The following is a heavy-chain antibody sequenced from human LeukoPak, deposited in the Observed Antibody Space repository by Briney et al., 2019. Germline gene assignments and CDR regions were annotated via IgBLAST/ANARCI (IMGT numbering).Heavy chain of an antibody. CDR3: ATAEYSSGNDY. Sequence: GGSLRLSCAASGFTVSSNYMSWVRQAPGKGLEWGSVIYSGGSTYYADSVKGRFTISRDNSKNTLYLQMNSLRAEDTAVYYCATAEYSSGNDYWGQGTLVTVSS. CDR2: IYSGGST. CDR1: GFTVSSNY. J-gene: IGHJ4*02. D-gene: IGHD6-19*01. V-gene: IGHV3-53*01.